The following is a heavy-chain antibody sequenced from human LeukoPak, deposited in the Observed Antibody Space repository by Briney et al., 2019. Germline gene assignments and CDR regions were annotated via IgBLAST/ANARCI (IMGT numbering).Heavy chain of an antibody. V-gene: IGHV5-51*01. D-gene: IGHD3-10*01. J-gene: IGHJ4*02. CDR3: ARQGSYFDY. CDR2: IYPGDSDI. CDR1: GYSFTSYW. Sequence: GEYLKISCKGSGYSFTSYWIAWVRQMPGKDLEWMGIIYPGDSDIRYSPSFQGQVTISADKSISTAYLQWSSLKATDTAMYYCARQGSYFDYWGQGTLVTVSS.